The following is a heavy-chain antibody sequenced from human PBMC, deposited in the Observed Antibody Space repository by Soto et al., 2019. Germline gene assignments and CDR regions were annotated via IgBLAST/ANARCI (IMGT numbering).Heavy chain of an antibody. CDR2: IIPIFGTA. D-gene: IGHD6-19*01. CDR3: VRDNRHSSGWYGAFDI. J-gene: IGHJ3*02. V-gene: IGHV1-69*01. Sequence: QVQLVQSGAEVKKPGSSVKVSCKASGGTFSSYAISWVRQAPGQGLEWMGGIIPIFGTANYAQKFQGRVTITADESTSTAYMELSSLRSEDTAVYYCVRDNRHSSGWYGAFDIWGQGTMVTVSS. CDR1: GGTFSSYA.